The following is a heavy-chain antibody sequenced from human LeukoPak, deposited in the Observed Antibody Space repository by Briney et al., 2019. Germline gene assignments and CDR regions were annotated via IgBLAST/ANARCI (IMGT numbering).Heavy chain of an antibody. V-gene: IGHV1-18*01. D-gene: IGHD4-17*01. CDR3: AGYDYGDYYNWFDP. J-gene: IGHJ5*02. CDR2: ISAYNGNT. Sequence: ASVKVSCKASGYTFTSYGISWVRQAPGQGLEWMGWISAYNGNTNYAQKLQGRVTMTTDTSTSTAYMELRSLRSDDTAAYYCAGYDYGDYYNWFDPWGQGTLVTVSS. CDR1: GYTFTSYG.